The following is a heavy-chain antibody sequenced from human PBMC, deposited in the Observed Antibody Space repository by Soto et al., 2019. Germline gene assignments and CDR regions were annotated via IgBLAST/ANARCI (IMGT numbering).Heavy chain of an antibody. Sequence: GGSLRLSCAASGFTFSSYDMHWVRQATGKGLEWVSAIGTAGDTYYPGSVKGRFTISRENAKNSLYLQMNSLRAEDTAVYYCARRIAAAAATASNSPIWGKGTTVTVSS. CDR3: ARRIAAAAATASNSPI. D-gene: IGHD6-13*01. CDR1: GFTFSSYD. J-gene: IGHJ6*04. V-gene: IGHV3-13*01. CDR2: IGTAGDT.